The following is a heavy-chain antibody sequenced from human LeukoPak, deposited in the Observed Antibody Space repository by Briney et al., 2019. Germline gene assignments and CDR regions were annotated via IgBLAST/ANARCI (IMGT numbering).Heavy chain of an antibody. CDR3: TREIQADYGDKYYFDY. Sequence: GRSLRLSCTASGFTFGDYAMSWVGQAPGKGREWVGFIRSKAYGGTKKYAASVKGRFTISRDDSKSIAYLQMNSLKTEDTAVYYCTREIQADYGDKYYFDYWGQGTLVTVSS. J-gene: IGHJ4*02. D-gene: IGHD4-17*01. CDR2: IRSKAYGGTK. CDR1: GFTFGDYA. V-gene: IGHV3-49*04.